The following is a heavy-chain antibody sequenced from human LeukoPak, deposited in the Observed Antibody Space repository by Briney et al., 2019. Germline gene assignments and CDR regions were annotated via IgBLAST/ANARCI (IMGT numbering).Heavy chain of an antibody. CDR1: GGSISSYY. V-gene: IGHV4-59*12. CDR2: IYYSGST. D-gene: IGHD3-22*01. Sequence: KPSETLSLTCTVSGGSISSYYWSWIRQPPGKGLEWIGYIYYSGSTNYNPSLKSRVTISVDTSKNQFSLKLSSVTAADTAVYYCARDRWYDSSGYYHFDYWGQGTLVTVSS. CDR3: ARDRWYDSSGYYHFDY. J-gene: IGHJ4*02.